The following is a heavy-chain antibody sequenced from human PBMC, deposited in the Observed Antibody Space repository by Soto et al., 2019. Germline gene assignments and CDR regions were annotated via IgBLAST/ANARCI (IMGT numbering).Heavy chain of an antibody. D-gene: IGHD3-10*01. CDR1: GYTFTSYY. J-gene: IGHJ6*02. CDR3: ARLSGYGFGELNYYYYYGMDV. CDR2: INPSGGST. Sequence: VKVSCKASGYTFTSYYMHWVRQAPGQGLEWMGIINPSGGSTSYAQKFQGRVTMTRDTSTSTVYMELSSLRSEDTAVYYCARLSGYGFGELNYYYYYGMDVWGQGTTVTVSS. V-gene: IGHV1-46*01.